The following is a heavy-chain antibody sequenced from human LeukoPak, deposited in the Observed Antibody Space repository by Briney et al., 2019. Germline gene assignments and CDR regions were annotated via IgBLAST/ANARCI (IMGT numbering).Heavy chain of an antibody. Sequence: SETLSLTCTVSGGSISSYYWSWIRQPPGKGLEWIGYIYYSGSTNYNPSLKSRVTISVDTSKNQFSLKLSSVTAADTAVYYCARLNPRTGDACDIWGQGTMVTVSS. V-gene: IGHV4-59*01. CDR3: ARLNPRTGDACDI. CDR2: IYYSGST. J-gene: IGHJ3*02. D-gene: IGHD3-10*01. CDR1: GGSISSYY.